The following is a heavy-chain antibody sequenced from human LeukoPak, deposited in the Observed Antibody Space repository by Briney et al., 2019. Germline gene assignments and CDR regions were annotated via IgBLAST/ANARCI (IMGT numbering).Heavy chain of an antibody. Sequence: GGSLRLSCAASGFTFSSSGISWVRQAPGKGLEWVSVIYSGGSTYYADSVKGRFTISRDNSKNTLYLQMNSLRAEDTAVYYCAREYGDYGFDYWGQGTLVTVSS. J-gene: IGHJ4*02. V-gene: IGHV3-53*01. CDR2: IYSGGST. D-gene: IGHD4-17*01. CDR3: AREYGDYGFDY. CDR1: GFTFSSSG.